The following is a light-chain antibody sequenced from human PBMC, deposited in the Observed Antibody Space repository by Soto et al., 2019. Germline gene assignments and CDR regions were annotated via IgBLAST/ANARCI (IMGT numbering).Light chain of an antibody. CDR1: QTISSW. CDR3: QQYNSYPWT. V-gene: IGKV1-5*01. CDR2: DAS. Sequence: DIEMTQSPSTLSASVGDRVTITCRASQTISSWLAWYQQKPGKAPKFLIYDASSLESGVPSRFSGSGSGTQFTLTISSLQAHDFASYYCQQYNSYPWTFGQGTKLEIK. J-gene: IGKJ2*02.